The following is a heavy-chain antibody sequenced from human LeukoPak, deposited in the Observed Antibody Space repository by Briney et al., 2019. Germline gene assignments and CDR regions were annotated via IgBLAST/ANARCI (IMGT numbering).Heavy chain of an antibody. D-gene: IGHD5-18*01. J-gene: IGHJ4*02. CDR1: GFIFDDYA. CDR3: AKDILGDTSMLIDY. CDR2: ISWKSGSI. V-gene: IGHV3-9*01. Sequence: QAGGSLRLSCAASGFIFDDYAMHWVRQAPGKGLEWVSGISWKSGSIGYADSVKGRFTISRDNAKNSLYLQMNSLRPEDTALYYCAKDILGDTSMLIDYWGQGTLVTVSS.